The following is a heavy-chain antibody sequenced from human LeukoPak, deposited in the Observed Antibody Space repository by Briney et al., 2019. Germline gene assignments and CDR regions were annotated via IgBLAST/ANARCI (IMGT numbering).Heavy chain of an antibody. J-gene: IGHJ4*02. CDR3: ARVAIRAVRGVIGY. CDR2: MNPNSGNT. V-gene: IGHV1-8*02. CDR1: GGTFSSYA. Sequence: ASVKVSCKASGGTFSSYAISWVRQATGQGLEWMGWMNPNSGNTGYAQKFQGRVTMTRNTSISTAYMELSSLRSEDTAVYYCARVAIRAVRGVIGYWGQGTLVSVSS. D-gene: IGHD3-10*01.